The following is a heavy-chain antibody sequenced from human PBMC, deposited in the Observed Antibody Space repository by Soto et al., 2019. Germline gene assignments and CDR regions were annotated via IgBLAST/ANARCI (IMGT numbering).Heavy chain of an antibody. CDR2: IRGSGVGT. CDR1: GFTFDNYP. J-gene: IGHJ4*02. CDR3: ARYGDSGTDY. D-gene: IGHD4-17*01. V-gene: IGHV3-23*01. Sequence: EVQLLESGGGLVQPGGSLRLSCAASGFTFDNYPMAWVRQAPGKGLEWVSRIRGSGVGTYYADYVKGRFTISRDNSKASLYLQMNSLRAEDTAVYFCARYGDSGTDYWGQGTLVTVSS.